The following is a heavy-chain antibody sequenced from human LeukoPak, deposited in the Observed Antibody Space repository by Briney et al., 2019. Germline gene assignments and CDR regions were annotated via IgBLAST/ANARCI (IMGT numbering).Heavy chain of an antibody. CDR1: GGSISSSNW. Sequence: PSETLSLTCAVSGGSISSSNWWSWVRQPPGQGLEWIGEIYHSGSTNYNPSLKSRVTISVDKSKNQFSLKLSSVTAADTAVYYCARSTFRYGDYEPFDYWGQGTLVTVSS. V-gene: IGHV4-4*02. J-gene: IGHJ4*02. CDR3: ARSTFRYGDYEPFDY. CDR2: IYHSGST. D-gene: IGHD4-17*01.